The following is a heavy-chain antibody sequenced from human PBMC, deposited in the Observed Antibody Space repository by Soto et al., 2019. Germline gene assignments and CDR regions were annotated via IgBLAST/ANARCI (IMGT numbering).Heavy chain of an antibody. CDR1: GFTFNNGW. CDR3: TTDWNARKPKRFPGY. CDR2: IKSKTDGGTT. Sequence: GGSLRLSCAASGFTFNNGWMSWIRQAPGKGLEWVGRIKSKTDGGTTDYAAPVKGRFTISRDDSKNTLYLQMNSLKTEDTAVYYCTTDWNARKPKRFPGYWGQGTLVTVSS. D-gene: IGHD1-1*01. V-gene: IGHV3-15*01. J-gene: IGHJ4*02.